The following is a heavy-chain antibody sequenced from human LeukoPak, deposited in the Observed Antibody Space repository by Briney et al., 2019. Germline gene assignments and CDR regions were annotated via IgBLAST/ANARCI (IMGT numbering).Heavy chain of an antibody. CDR1: GGSISSYY. J-gene: IGHJ3*02. CDR3: ARHGLYSNAFDI. V-gene: IGHV4-59*08. CDR2: IYYSGST. D-gene: IGHD6-13*01. Sequence: SETLSLTCTVSGGSISSYYWSWIRQPPGKGLEWIGYIYYSGSTNYNPSLKSRVTISVDTSKNQFSLKLSSVTAADTAVYYCARHGLYSNAFDIWGQGTMVTVSS.